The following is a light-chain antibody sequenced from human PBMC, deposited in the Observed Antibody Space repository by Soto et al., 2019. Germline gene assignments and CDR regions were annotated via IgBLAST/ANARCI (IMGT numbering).Light chain of an antibody. CDR2: AAS. Sequence: AIRMTQSPSSLSSSTGDRVSITFRASQGISSYLAWYQQKPGKAPKLLIYAASTLQSGVPSRFSGSGSGTDFTLTISCLQSEDFATYYCQQYYSYPLTFGGGTKVVIK. CDR1: QGISSY. CDR3: QQYYSYPLT. J-gene: IGKJ4*01. V-gene: IGKV1-8*01.